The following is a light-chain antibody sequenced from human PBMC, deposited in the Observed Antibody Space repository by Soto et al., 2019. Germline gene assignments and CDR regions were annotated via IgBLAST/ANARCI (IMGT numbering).Light chain of an antibody. Sequence: EVVLTQSPATLSLSPGESATLSCRASQSISTFLAWYQQKPGQVPRLLIHDASNRATGIPARFSGSGSGTDFTLTISSLEPEDFALYYCQQCANWPPKWTFGQGTKVEIK. J-gene: IGKJ1*01. CDR1: QSISTF. V-gene: IGKV3-11*01. CDR2: DAS. CDR3: QQCANWPPKWT.